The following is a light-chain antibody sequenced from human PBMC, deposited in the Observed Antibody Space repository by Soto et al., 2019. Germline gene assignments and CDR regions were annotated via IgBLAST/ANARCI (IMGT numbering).Light chain of an antibody. Sequence: QSALTQPASVSGSPGQSITISCTGTSSDVGGYNYVSWYQQQPGKAPKLMIYDVSNRPSGVSNRFSGSKSGNTASLTNSGLKAEDEADYYCSSYTSSSTVVFGGGTKLTVL. CDR1: SSDVGGYNY. CDR3: SSYTSSSTVV. V-gene: IGLV2-14*01. CDR2: DVS. J-gene: IGLJ2*01.